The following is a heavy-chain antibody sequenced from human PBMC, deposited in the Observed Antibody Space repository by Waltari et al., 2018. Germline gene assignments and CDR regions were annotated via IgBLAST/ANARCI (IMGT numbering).Heavy chain of an antibody. Sequence: QVQLVQSGAEVKKPGASVKISCQSSGYNFTNYAIHWVRQAPGQRLEWMGWINADNGFTKDSQKFQGRVTMTTDTSANTVSMGLGSLRSEDTAVYYCVRDLPHTRNTAPRYFFDSWGQGTLVTVSS. CDR2: INADNGFT. J-gene: IGHJ4*02. D-gene: IGHD4-17*01. CDR3: VRDLPHTRNTAPRYFFDS. V-gene: IGHV1-3*01. CDR1: GYNFTNYA.